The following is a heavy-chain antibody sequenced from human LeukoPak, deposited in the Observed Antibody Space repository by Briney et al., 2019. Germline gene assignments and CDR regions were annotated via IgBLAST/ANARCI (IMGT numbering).Heavy chain of an antibody. CDR2: IYSGSNT. Sequence: GGSLRLSCAASGFTVSNNYMIWVRQAPGKGLEWVSVIYSGSNTYYADSVKGRFTISRDNSKNTLYLQMNSLRAEDTAVYYCAKSKWVWFPPSYWGQGTLVTVSS. V-gene: IGHV3-66*01. CDR3: AKSKWVWFPPSY. D-gene: IGHD3-10*01. CDR1: GFTVSNNY. J-gene: IGHJ4*02.